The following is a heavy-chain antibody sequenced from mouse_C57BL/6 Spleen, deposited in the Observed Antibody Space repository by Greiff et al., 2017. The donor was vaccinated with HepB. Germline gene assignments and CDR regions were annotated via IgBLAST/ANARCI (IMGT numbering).Heavy chain of an antibody. D-gene: IGHD1-1*02. Sequence: QVQLKQPGAELVKPGASVKLSCKASGYTFTSYTMHWVKQRPGQGLEWIGYINPSSGYTKYNQKFKDKATLTADKSSSTAYMQLSSLTSEDSAVYYCARADYGLDYWGQGTTLTVSS. V-gene: IGHV1S26*01. CDR3: ARADYGLDY. CDR2: INPSSGYT. CDR1: GYTFTSYT. J-gene: IGHJ2*01.